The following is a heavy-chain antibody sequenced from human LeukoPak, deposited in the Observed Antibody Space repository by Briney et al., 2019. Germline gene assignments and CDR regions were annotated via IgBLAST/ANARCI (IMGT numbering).Heavy chain of an antibody. CDR2: INAGNGNT. Sequence: GGSLRLSCVASGFTFSSYGMHWVRQAPGQRLEWMGWINAGNGNTKYSQKFQGRVTITRDTSASTAYMELSSLRSEDTAVYYCARIITGTTKGDAFDIWGQGTMVTVSS. CDR1: GFTFSSYG. V-gene: IGHV1-3*01. D-gene: IGHD1-7*01. CDR3: ARIITGTTKGDAFDI. J-gene: IGHJ3*02.